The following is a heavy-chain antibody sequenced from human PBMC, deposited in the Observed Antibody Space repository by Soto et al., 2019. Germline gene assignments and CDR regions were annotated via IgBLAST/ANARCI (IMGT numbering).Heavy chain of an antibody. CDR3: AMAVTTSKYFVY. D-gene: IGHD4-17*01. CDR1: GYSISSSYY. V-gene: IGHV4-38-2*01. Sequence: SETLSLTGAVSGYSISSSYYWGWIRQPPGKGLEWIGTIYHSGSTYYNPSLKSRLTISVDTSNNQFSLKLRSVTAADTAVYYCAMAVTTSKYFVYFGQGTLIPFCS. J-gene: IGHJ4*02. CDR2: IYHSGST.